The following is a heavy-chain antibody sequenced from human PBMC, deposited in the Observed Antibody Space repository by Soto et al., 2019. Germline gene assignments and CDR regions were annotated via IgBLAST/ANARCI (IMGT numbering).Heavy chain of an antibody. V-gene: IGHV3-23*01. CDR3: AKRVAYSSPSAYFDY. CDR2: INDSGDT. D-gene: IGHD6-6*01. J-gene: IGHJ4*02. Sequence: GSLRLSCAASGFTFNIYGMSWVRQAPGKGLEWVSSINDSGDTYYGDSVKGRFTISRDNSKNTLYLQMNSLSAEDTAVYYCAKRVAYSSPSAYFDYWGQGTLVTVSS. CDR1: GFTFNIYG.